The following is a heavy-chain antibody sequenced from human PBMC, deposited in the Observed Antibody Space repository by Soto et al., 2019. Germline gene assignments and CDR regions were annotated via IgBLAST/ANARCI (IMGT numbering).Heavy chain of an antibody. CDR1: GFTFSSYA. J-gene: IGHJ1*01. CDR2: ISGSGGST. CDR3: AKDRSGWTHPEYFQH. D-gene: IGHD6-19*01. Sequence: GGSLRLSCAASGFTFSSYAMSWVRQAPGKGLEWVSAISGSGGSTYYADSVKGRFTISRDNSKNTLYLQMNSLRAEDTAVYYCAKDRSGWTHPEYFQHWGQGTLVTVSS. V-gene: IGHV3-23*01.